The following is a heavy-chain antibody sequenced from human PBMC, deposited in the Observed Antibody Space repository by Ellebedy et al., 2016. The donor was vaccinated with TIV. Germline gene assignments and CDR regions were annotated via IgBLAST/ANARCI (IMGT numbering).Heavy chain of an antibody. Sequence: MPSETLSLTCTVSGGSISSGGYYWSWIRQHPGKGLEWIGYIYYSGSTYYDPSLKSLVTISVDTSKNQFSLKLSSVTAADMAVYYCARCDYEVVFDYWGQGTLVTVSS. CDR1: GGSISSGGYY. CDR2: IYYSGST. CDR3: ARCDYEVVFDY. D-gene: IGHD4-17*01. J-gene: IGHJ4*02. V-gene: IGHV4-31*01.